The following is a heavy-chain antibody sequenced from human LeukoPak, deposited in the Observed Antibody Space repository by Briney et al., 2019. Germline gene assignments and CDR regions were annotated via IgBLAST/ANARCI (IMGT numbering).Heavy chain of an antibody. CDR3: ARAQTTTVTVPFYYYYGMDV. V-gene: IGHV1-2*04. CDR2: INPNSGGT. J-gene: IGHJ6*02. D-gene: IGHD4-17*01. Sequence: GASVKVSCKASGYTFTGYYMHWVRQAPGQGLEWMGWINPNSGGTNYAQKFQGWVTMTRDTSISTAYMELSRLRSDDTAVYYCARAQTTTVTVPFYYYYGMDVWGQGTTVTVSS. CDR1: GYTFTGYY.